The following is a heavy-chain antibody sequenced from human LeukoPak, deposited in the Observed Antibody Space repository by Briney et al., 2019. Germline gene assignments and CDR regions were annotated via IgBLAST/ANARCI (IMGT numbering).Heavy chain of an antibody. D-gene: IGHD1-26*01. CDR3: ARGWYRGWFDP. Sequence: SETLSLTCAVYGGSFSGYYWSWIRQPPGKGLEWIGEINHSGSTNYNPSLKSRVTISVDTSKNQFSLKLSSVTAADTAVYYCARGWYRGWFDPWGQGTLVTVSS. CDR2: INHSGST. J-gene: IGHJ5*02. CDR1: GGSFSGYY. V-gene: IGHV4-34*01.